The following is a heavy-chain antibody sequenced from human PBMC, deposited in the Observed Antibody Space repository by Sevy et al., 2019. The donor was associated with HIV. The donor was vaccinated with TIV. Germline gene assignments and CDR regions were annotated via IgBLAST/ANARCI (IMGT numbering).Heavy chain of an antibody. V-gene: IGHV3-30*18. CDR1: GFTFSSYG. J-gene: IGHJ4*02. CDR3: AKGQHIVVVTVIDY. D-gene: IGHD2-21*02. CDR2: ISYDGSNK. Sequence: GGSLRLSCAASGFTFSSYGMHWVRQAPGKGLEWVAVISYDGSNKYYADSVKDRFTISRDNSKNTLYLQMNSLRAEDTAVYYCAKGQHIVVVTVIDYWGQGTLVTVSS.